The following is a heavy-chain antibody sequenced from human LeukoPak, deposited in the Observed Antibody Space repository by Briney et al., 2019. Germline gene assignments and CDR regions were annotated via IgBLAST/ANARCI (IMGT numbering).Heavy chain of an antibody. CDR1: GFTFSSHT. Sequence: GGSLRLSCAASGFTFSSHTMHWVRQGPGKGLEWVAVIPYDGSKEYYADSVKGRFTISRDNSKDTLYLQMNSLRAEDTAVYYCARELPSLYYFDFWGQGTLVTVSP. J-gene: IGHJ4*02. V-gene: IGHV3-30-3*01. CDR2: IPYDGSKE. CDR3: ARELPSLYYFDF. D-gene: IGHD1-26*01.